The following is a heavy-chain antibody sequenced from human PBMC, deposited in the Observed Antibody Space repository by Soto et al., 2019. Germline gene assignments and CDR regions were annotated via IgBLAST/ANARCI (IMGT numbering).Heavy chain of an antibody. J-gene: IGHJ4*02. CDR3: ARDLSAGYNGYGWEYYFDY. CDR1: GFTFSSYS. CDR2: ISSSSYT. V-gene: IGHV3-21*01. D-gene: IGHD5-12*01. Sequence: GGSLRLSCAASGFTFSSYSMNWVRQAPGKGLEWVSSISSSSYTFYADSVKGRFTISRDNAKNSLYLQMKSLRAEDTAVYYCARDLSAGYNGYGWEYYFDYWGQGTLVTVSS.